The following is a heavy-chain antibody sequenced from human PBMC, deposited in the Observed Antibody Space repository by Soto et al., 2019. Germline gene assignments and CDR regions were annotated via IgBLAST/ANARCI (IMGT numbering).Heavy chain of an antibody. J-gene: IGHJ4*02. CDR2: SNPIFGTA. CDR1: GGTFSSYA. V-gene: IGHV1-69*12. CDR3: ARDRDNYYFDY. D-gene: IGHD1-20*01. Sequence: QVQLVQSGAEVKKPGSSVKVSCKASGGTFSSYAISWVRQAPGQGREWMGGSNPIFGTANYAQKFQGRVTLTADESTSTAYMELSSLRSEDTAVYYCARDRDNYYFDYWGQGTLVTVSS.